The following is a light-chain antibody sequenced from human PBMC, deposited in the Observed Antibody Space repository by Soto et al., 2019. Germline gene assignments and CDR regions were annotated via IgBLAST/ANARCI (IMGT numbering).Light chain of an antibody. V-gene: IGKV1-5*01. Sequence: QMTQSPTTLSASVGDRVTITCRASQSISSWLAWYQQKPGKAPKLLIYDASSLESGVPSRFSGSVSGTEFTLTISSLQPDDFATHYCLQYNSYWTFGQGTKVDIK. CDR2: DAS. J-gene: IGKJ1*01. CDR1: QSISSW. CDR3: LQYNSYWT.